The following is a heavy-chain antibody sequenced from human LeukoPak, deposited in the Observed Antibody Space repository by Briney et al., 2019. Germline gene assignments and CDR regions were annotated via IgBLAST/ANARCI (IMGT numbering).Heavy chain of an antibody. J-gene: IGHJ4*02. Sequence: ASVKVSCKASGYTFTSYDINWVRQATGQGREWMGWMNPNSGNTGYAQKFQGRVTMTRNTSISTAYMELSSLRSEDTAVYYCAIFPPMVRGVGEDYWGQGTLVTASS. CDR2: MNPNSGNT. CDR3: AIFPPMVRGVGEDY. V-gene: IGHV1-8*01. CDR1: GYTFTSYD. D-gene: IGHD3-10*01.